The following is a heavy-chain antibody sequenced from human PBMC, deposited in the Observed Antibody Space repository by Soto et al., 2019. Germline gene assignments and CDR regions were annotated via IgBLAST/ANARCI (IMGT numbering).Heavy chain of an antibody. J-gene: IGHJ4*02. CDR1: GGSISNYC. CDR3: ARVLRVSRYYFEY. V-gene: IGHV4-59*01. CDR2: IYYRGDT. Sequence: QVQLQESGPGLVKPSETLSLSCSVSGGSISNYCWTWIRQPPGKGLEWIGYIYYRGDTNYNPSLKSRVTISVDTSKNQFSLKLSSVTAADTAVYYCARVLRVSRYYFEYWGQGILVTVSS.